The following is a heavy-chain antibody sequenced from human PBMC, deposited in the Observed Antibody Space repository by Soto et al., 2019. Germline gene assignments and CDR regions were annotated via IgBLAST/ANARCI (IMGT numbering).Heavy chain of an antibody. CDR3: ARVAY. Sequence: WGSLRLSCSASGFTFSRVSMDWGRQVPGKGLEWVASISSGSSDTWYADSVKGRFIISRDNAQNSLYLQMNTLRPEDTAIYYCARVAYWGPGTQVTVSS. CDR2: ISSGSSDT. J-gene: IGHJ4*02. V-gene: IGHV3-21*01. CDR1: GFTFSRVS.